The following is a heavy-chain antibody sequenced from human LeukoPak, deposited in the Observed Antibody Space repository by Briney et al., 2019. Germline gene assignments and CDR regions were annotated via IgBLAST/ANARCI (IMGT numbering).Heavy chain of an antibody. V-gene: IGHV3-23*01. D-gene: IGHD3-9*01. Sequence: GASLRLSCAASGFTFSNYAMSWVRQAPGKGLEWVSAITGSGGNTYYADSVKGRFTISRDNSKNTVFLQMNSLRAEDTAVYYCAKWGDYDVLTGYYVSDYWGQGTLVTVST. CDR1: GFTFSNYA. CDR2: ITGSGGNT. J-gene: IGHJ4*02. CDR3: AKWGDYDVLTGYYVSDY.